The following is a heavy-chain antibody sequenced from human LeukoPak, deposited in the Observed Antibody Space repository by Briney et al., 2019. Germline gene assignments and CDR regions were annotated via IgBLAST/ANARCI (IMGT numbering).Heavy chain of an antibody. Sequence: GGSLRLSCAASGFTFSDFGMHWVRQTPGKGLEWVAVISYDGVNKFHEDSAKGRFTISRDNSKNTLYLQMNSLRPDDTAVYYCAKDPSDYGSASASDIWGQGTMVTVSS. CDR1: GFTFSDFG. CDR2: ISYDGVNK. CDR3: AKDPSDYGSASASDI. V-gene: IGHV3-30*18. D-gene: IGHD3-10*01. J-gene: IGHJ3*02.